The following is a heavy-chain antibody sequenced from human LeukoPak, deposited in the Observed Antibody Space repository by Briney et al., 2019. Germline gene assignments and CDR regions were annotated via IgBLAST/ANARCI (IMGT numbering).Heavy chain of an antibody. CDR1: GDSVSSNSAA. CDR3: ALQVLADYYDSSGYYSY. D-gene: IGHD3-22*01. Sequence: SQTLSLTCAISGDSVSSNSAAWNWIRQSPSRDLEWLGRTYYRSKWYNDYAVSVKSRITINPDTSKNQFSLKLSSVTAADTAVYYCALQVLADYYDSSGYYSYWGQGTLVTVSS. J-gene: IGHJ4*02. V-gene: IGHV6-1*01. CDR2: TYYRSKWYN.